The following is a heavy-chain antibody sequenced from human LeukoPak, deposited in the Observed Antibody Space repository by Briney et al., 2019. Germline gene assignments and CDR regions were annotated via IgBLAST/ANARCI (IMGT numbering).Heavy chain of an antibody. J-gene: IGHJ6*02. CDR2: IYSGGST. V-gene: IGHV3-53*01. Sequence: GGSLRLSCAASGFTVSSNYMSWVRQAPGKGLEWVSVIYSGGSTYYADSVKGRFTTSRDNSKNTLYLQMNSLRAEDTAVYYCARDLRAYGMDVWGQGTTVTVSS. CDR3: ARDLRAYGMDV. CDR1: GFTVSSNY.